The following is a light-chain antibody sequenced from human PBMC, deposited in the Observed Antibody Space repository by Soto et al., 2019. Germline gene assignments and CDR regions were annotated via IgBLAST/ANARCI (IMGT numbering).Light chain of an antibody. V-gene: IGLV1-51*01. J-gene: IGLJ2*01. CDR3: GTWDSSLSAGV. CDR1: GSNIGNNY. Sequence: QSVLTQPPSVSAAPGQKVTISCSGNGSNIGNNYVSWYQQFPGTAPKLLISENIMRPLGIPDRFSASKSGASATLGITGLQTGDEAVYYCGTWDSSLSAGVFGGGTKVTVL. CDR2: ENI.